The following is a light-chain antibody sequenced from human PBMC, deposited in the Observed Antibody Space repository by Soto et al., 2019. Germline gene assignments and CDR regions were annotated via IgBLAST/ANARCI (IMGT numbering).Light chain of an antibody. J-gene: IGKJ1*01. CDR2: KAS. V-gene: IGKV1-5*03. CDR1: QNINSW. Sequence: IQITQSPSTLSASVGVRVTITCRATQNINSWLAWYQQKPGKAPKLLIYKASSLESGVPSRFTGSGSGTEFTLPISSLQPDDFATYYCQQYDTYGTFGQGTKEEIK. CDR3: QQYDTYGT.